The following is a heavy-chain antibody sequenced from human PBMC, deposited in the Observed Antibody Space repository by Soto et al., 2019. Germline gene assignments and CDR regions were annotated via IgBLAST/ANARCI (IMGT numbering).Heavy chain of an antibody. CDR1: GFTFSSYS. CDR2: ISSSSSYI. V-gene: IGHV3-21*01. Sequence: GGSLRLSCAASGFTFSSYSMNWVRQAPGKGLEWVSSISSSSSYIYYADSVKGRFTISRDNAKNSLYLQMNSLRAEDTAVYYRARDGGVHHTNWFDPWGQGTLVTVSS. CDR3: ARDGGVHHTNWFDP. D-gene: IGHD1-1*01. J-gene: IGHJ5*02.